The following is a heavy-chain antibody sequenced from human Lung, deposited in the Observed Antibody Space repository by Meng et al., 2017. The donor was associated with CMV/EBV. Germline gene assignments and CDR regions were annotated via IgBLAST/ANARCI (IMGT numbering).Heavy chain of an antibody. CDR3: AKDLMDSRGWYEYYYHGMDV. V-gene: IGHV3-23*03. D-gene: IGHD6-19*01. CDR2: IYSGGTST. J-gene: IGHJ6*02. CDR1: GFTFSSYA. Sequence: SCAASGFTFSSYAMSWVRQAPGKGLEWVSLIYSGGTSTYYADSVKGRFTTSRDNSKNTLYLQMNSLRAEDTAVYYCAKDLMDSRGWYEYYYHGMDVXGQGXTVTVSS.